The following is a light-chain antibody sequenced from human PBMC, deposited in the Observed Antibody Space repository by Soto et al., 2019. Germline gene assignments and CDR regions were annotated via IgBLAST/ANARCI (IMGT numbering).Light chain of an antibody. CDR3: QQYNSYSGT. Sequence: DIQMTQSPSTLSASVGDRVTITCRASQSISSWLAWYQQKPGKAPKLLIYDASSLESGVPSRFSGSGSGTEFTLNISSLQPDDFATYSCQQYNSYSGTFGPGTKVDIK. V-gene: IGKV1-5*01. CDR1: QSISSW. CDR2: DAS. J-gene: IGKJ1*01.